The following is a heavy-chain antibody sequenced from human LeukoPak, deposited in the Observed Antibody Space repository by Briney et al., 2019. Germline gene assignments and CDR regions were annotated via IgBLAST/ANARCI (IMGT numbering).Heavy chain of an antibody. Sequence: ASVKVSCKASGYSFIDYYMHWVRQAPGQGLEWMGWINPKSGGTNYAQKFQDRVTMTTDTSISTAYMELSRLTSDDTAVYYCAPATRSFDYWGQGTLVTVSS. V-gene: IGHV1-2*02. CDR1: GYSFIDYY. J-gene: IGHJ4*02. CDR3: APATRSFDY. D-gene: IGHD5-24*01. CDR2: INPKSGGT.